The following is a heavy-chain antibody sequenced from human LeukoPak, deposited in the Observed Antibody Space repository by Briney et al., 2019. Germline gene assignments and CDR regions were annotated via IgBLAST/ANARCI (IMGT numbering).Heavy chain of an antibody. J-gene: IGHJ4*02. CDR2: IYHSGST. V-gene: IGHV4-30-2*01. D-gene: IGHD4-17*01. CDR3: AREETTVTTIDY. CDR1: GGSISSGGYY. Sequence: SETLSLTCTVSGGSISSGGYYWSWIRQPPGKGLEWIGYIYHSGSTYYNPSLKSRVTISVDRSKNQFSLKLSSVTAADTAVYYCAREETTVTTIDYWGQGTLVTVSS.